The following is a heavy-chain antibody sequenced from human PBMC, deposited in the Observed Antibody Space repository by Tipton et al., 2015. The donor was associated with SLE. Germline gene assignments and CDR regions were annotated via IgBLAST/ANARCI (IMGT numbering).Heavy chain of an antibody. CDR3: AKESGAAADYFDY. Sequence: TLSLTCSVSGGSISGNYWSWIRQPPGKGLEWIGYIYSSGTTNYNPSLKSRVSISLDTSKNQFSLKLTSVTAADTAVYYCAKESGAAADYFDYWGQGTLVTVSS. CDR2: IYSSGTT. V-gene: IGHV4-4*09. D-gene: IGHD6-13*01. CDR1: GGSISGNY. J-gene: IGHJ4*02.